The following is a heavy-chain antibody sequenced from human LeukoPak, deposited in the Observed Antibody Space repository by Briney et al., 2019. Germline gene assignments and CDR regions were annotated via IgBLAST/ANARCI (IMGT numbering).Heavy chain of an antibody. CDR3: ARVFGSSGWSTFDY. D-gene: IGHD6-19*01. CDR1: GGTFSSYA. Sequence: ASVKVSCKASGGTFSSYAISWVRQAPGQGLEWMGGIIPIFGTANYAQKFQGRVTITADESTSTAYMELSSLRSEDTAVYYCARVFGSSGWSTFDYWGQGTLVTVSS. CDR2: IIPIFGTA. V-gene: IGHV1-69*13. J-gene: IGHJ4*02.